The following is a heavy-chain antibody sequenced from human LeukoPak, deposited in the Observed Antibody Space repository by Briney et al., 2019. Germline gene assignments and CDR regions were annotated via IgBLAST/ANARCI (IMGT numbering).Heavy chain of an antibody. CDR1: GFTFSSYA. CDR3: AKVRAAYSGYDGFDF. Sequence: GGSLRLSCAASGFTFSSYAMSWVRQAPGKGLEWVSIINKSGGSTNYADSVKGRFTISRDNSENTLYLQVNSLRAEDTAVYYCAKVRAAYSGYDGFDFWGQGTLVTVSS. V-gene: IGHV3-23*01. J-gene: IGHJ4*02. D-gene: IGHD5-12*01. CDR2: INKSGGST.